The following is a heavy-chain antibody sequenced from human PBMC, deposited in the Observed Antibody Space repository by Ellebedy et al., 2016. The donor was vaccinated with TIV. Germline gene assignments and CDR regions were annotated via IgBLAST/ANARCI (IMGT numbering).Heavy chain of an antibody. CDR1: GYSFATYW. CDR3: ARRPTSGSAFDWYLDV. Sequence: PGGSLRLSCKGSGYSFATYWVAWVRQMPGKGLEWMGIIYPDDSDTRYSPSFQGQVTISADKSITTAYLQWSSLKASDTAMYYCARRPTSGSAFDWYLDVWGRGTLVTVSS. D-gene: IGHD3-10*01. J-gene: IGHJ2*01. V-gene: IGHV5-51*01. CDR2: IYPDDSDT.